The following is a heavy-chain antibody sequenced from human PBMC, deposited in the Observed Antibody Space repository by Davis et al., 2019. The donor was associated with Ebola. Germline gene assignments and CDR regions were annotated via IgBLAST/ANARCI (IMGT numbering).Heavy chain of an antibody. D-gene: IGHD2-21*01. CDR2: IIPIFGTA. Sequence: SVKVSCKASGGTFSSYAISWVRQAPGQGLEWMGGIIPIFGTANYAQKFQGRVTITADESTSTAYMELSSLRSEDTAVYYCARSPTYSDAFDIWGQGTMVTVSS. CDR3: ARSPTYSDAFDI. J-gene: IGHJ3*02. CDR1: GGTFSSYA. V-gene: IGHV1-69*13.